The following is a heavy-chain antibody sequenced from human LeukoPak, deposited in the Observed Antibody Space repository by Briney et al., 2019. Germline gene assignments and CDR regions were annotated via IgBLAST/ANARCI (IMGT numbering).Heavy chain of an antibody. CDR3: ARPLMYYYGSETYFWFDP. Sequence: PGGSLRLSCTASGFTFGDYAMSWVRQAPGKGLEWVANIKQDGSEKYYVDSVKGRFTISRDNAKNSLSLQMNSLRAEDTAVYYCARPLMYYYGSETYFWFDPWGQGTLVTVSS. J-gene: IGHJ5*02. CDR1: GFTFGDYA. CDR2: IKQDGSEK. D-gene: IGHD3-10*01. V-gene: IGHV3-7*01.